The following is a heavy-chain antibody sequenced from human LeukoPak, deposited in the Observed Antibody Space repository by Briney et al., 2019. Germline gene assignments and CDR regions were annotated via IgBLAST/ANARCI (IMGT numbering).Heavy chain of an antibody. V-gene: IGHV1-8*01. CDR2: MNPNSGNT. CDR3: ARGYSSGWYESYYYYYYCMDV. J-gene: IGHJ6*03. CDR1: GYTFTSYD. Sequence: GASVKVSCKASGYTFTSYDINWVRQATGQGLEWMGWMNPNSGNTGYAQKFQSRVTLTRNTSISTAYMELSSLRSEDTAVYYCARGYSSGWYESYYYYYYCMDVWGKGTTVTVSS. D-gene: IGHD6-19*01.